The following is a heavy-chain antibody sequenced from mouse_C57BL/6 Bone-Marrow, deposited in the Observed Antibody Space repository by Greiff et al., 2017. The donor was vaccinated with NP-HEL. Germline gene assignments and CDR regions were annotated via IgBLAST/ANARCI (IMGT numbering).Heavy chain of an antibody. Sequence: VQLQQSGAELARPGASVKLSCKASGYTFTSYGISWVKQRTGQGLEWIGEIYPRSGNTYYNEKFKGKATLTADKSSSTAYMELRSLTSEDSAVYFCARQHFSWFAYWGQGTLVTVSA. V-gene: IGHV1-81*01. CDR1: GYTFTSYG. CDR2: IYPRSGNT. J-gene: IGHJ3*01. CDR3: ARQHFSWFAY.